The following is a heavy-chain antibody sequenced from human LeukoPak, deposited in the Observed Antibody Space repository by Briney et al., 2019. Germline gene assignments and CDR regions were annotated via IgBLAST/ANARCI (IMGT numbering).Heavy chain of an antibody. CDR1: GGSISSSSYY. D-gene: IGHD3-22*01. J-gene: IGHJ3*02. CDR2: FHYGGST. Sequence: SETLSLTCTVSGGSISSSSYYWGWIRQPPGKGLEWIGSFHYGGSTYYNPSLKSRVTISVDTSKNQFSLKLSSVTAADTAVYYCARPPHYYGSSGAFDIWGQGTMVTVSP. CDR3: ARPPHYYGSSGAFDI. V-gene: IGHV4-39*01.